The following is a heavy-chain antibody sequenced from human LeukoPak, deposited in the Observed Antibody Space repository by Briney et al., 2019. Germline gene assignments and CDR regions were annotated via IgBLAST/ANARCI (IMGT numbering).Heavy chain of an antibody. D-gene: IGHD6-13*01. V-gene: IGHV3-74*01. J-gene: IGHJ5*02. CDR2: INSDGSNT. CDR3: ARVRAYSSSWYAGESDATNWFDP. CDR1: GFTFSRYW. Sequence: GGSLRLSCAASGFTFSRYWMHWVRQVPGKGLVWVSRINSDGSNTNYADSVKGRFTISRDNAKNTLYLQMNSLTAEDTAVYYCARVRAYSSSWYAGESDATNWFDPWGQGTLVTVSS.